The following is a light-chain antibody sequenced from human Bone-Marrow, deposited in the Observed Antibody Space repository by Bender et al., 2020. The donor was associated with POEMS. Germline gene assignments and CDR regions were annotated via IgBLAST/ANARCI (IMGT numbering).Light chain of an antibody. J-gene: IGLJ3*02. CDR3: QVWDSSSDHRV. CDR2: DDR. CDR1: NVGGTS. Sequence: YVLTQPPSVSVAPGDTARITCGGDNVGGTSVYWYQQEPGLAPVMIIFDDRDRPSGIPERFSASNSGNTATLIISRVEPGDEADYYCQVWDSSSDHRVFGGGTKLTVL. V-gene: IGLV3-21*04.